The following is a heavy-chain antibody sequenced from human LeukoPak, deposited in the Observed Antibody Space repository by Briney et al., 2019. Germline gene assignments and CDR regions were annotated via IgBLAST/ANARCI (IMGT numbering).Heavy chain of an antibody. CDR3: AREYHRWEPGYFDY. D-gene: IGHD1-14*01. J-gene: IGHJ4*02. Sequence: ASVKVSCKASGYSFTGYYMDWVRQAPGQGLEWMGWTNPNSGGTNYAQKFQGWVTMTRDTSISTAYMELSRLRSDDTAVYYCAREYHRWEPGYFDYWGQGTLVTVSS. V-gene: IGHV1-2*04. CDR1: GYSFTGYY. CDR2: TNPNSGGT.